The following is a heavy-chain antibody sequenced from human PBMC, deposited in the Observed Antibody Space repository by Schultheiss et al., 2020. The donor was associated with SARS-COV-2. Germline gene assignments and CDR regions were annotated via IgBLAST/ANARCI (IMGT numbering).Heavy chain of an antibody. CDR2: IYYSGST. CDR3: ARAQMKYQLLYSWFDY. J-gene: IGHJ4*02. CDR1: GGSFSGYY. D-gene: IGHD2-2*02. V-gene: IGHV4-34*01. Sequence: SQTLSLTCAVYGGSFSGYYWSWIRQHPGKGLEWIGYIYYSGSTNYNPSLKSRVTMSVDTSKNQFSLKLSSVTAADTAVYYCARAQMKYQLLYSWFDYWGQGTLVTVSS.